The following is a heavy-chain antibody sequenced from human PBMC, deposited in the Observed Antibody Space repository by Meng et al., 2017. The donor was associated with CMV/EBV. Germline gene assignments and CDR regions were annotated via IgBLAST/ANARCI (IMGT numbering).Heavy chain of an antibody. CDR3: ARGGYSQSLDY. CDR2: INSYSGDT. V-gene: IGHV1-8*02. CDR1: GGTFSSYA. Sequence: ASVKVSCKASGGTFSSYAISWVRQAPGQGLEWMGWINSYSGDTGHKQKFQGRVTMTRNTSTSTVYMELTSLRSEDTAVYYCARGGYSQSLDYWGQGTLVTVSS. D-gene: IGHD5-18*01. J-gene: IGHJ4*02.